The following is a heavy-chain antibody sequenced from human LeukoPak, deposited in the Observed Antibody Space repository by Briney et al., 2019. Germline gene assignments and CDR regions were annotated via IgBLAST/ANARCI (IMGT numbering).Heavy chain of an antibody. V-gene: IGHV4-61*02. CDR3: ARELLASMVRGVTYYYYYMDV. CDR1: GGSISSGSYY. Sequence: SETLSLTCTVSGGSISSGSYYWSWIRQPAGKGLEWIGRIYTSGSTNYNPSLKSRVTISVDTSKNQFSLKLSSVTAADTAVYYCARELLASMVRGVTYYYYYMDVWGKGTTVTVSS. CDR2: IYTSGST. J-gene: IGHJ6*03. D-gene: IGHD3-10*01.